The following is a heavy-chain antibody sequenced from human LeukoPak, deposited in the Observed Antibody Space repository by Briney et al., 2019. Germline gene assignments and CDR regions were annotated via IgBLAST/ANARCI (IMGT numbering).Heavy chain of an antibody. CDR2: ISGSGGST. CDR3: TSPGSSYYYGSGSYYPFDY. J-gene: IGHJ4*02. V-gene: IGHV3-23*01. Sequence: PGGSLRLSCAASGFTFSSYAMSWARQAPGKGLEWVSAISGSGGSTYYADSVKGRFTISRDNSKNTLYLQMNSLRAEDTAVYYCTSPGSSYYYGSGSYYPFDYWGQGTLVTVSS. D-gene: IGHD3-10*01. CDR1: GFTFSSYA.